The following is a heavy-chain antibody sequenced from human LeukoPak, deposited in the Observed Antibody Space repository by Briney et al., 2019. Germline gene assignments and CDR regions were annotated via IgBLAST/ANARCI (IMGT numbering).Heavy chain of an antibody. CDR3: ARRGLLGFGAVTSYFDY. CDR1: GYSISSGYY. Sequence: SETLSLTCAVSGYSISSGYYWGWIRQPPGKGLEWIGSIYHSGSTYYNPSLKSRVTISVGTSKNQFSLKLSSVTAADTAVYYCARRGLLGFGAVTSYFDYWGQGTLVTVSS. D-gene: IGHD3-3*01. J-gene: IGHJ4*02. CDR2: IYHSGST. V-gene: IGHV4-38-2*01.